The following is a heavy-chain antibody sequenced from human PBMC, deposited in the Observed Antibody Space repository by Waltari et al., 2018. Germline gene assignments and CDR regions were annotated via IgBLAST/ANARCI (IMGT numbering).Heavy chain of an antibody. CDR2: IIPIFGTA. Sequence: KKPGSSVKVSCKASGGTFSSYAISWVRQAPGQGLEWMGGIIPIFGTANYAQKFQGRVTITTDESTSTAYMELSSLRSEDTAMYYCARSEYYYDSSGYYPPDYWGQGTLVTVSS. CDR1: GGTFSSYA. J-gene: IGHJ4*02. V-gene: IGHV1-69*05. D-gene: IGHD3-22*01. CDR3: ARSEYYYDSSGYYPPDY.